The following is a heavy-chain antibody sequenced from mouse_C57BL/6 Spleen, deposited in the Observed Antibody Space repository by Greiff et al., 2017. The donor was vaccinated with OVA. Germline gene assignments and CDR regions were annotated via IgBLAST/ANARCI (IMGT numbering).Heavy chain of an antibody. V-gene: IGHV1-82*01. CDR2: IYPGDGDT. J-gene: IGHJ2*01. CDR1: GYAFSSSW. CDR3: ARGDGYPDFDY. Sequence: VQLQESGPELVKPGASVKISCKASGYAFSSSWMNWVKQRPGKGLEWIGRIYPGDGDTNYNGKFKGKATLTADKSSSTAYMQLSSLTSEDSAVYFCARGDGYPDFDYWGQGTTLTVSS. D-gene: IGHD2-3*01.